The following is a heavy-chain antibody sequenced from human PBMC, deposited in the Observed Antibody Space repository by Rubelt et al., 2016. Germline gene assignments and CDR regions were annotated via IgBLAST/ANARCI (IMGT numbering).Heavy chain of an antibody. CDR1: GYNFATSW. CDR2: IYPGDSDT. V-gene: IGHV5-51*03. J-gene: IGHJ4*02. Sequence: EVQLVQSGAEVKKPGASLKISCKGSGYNFATSWIGWVRQMSGKGLEWMGIIYPGDSDTRYNPSSRGQVTISADKSISTAYLKWSSLKASDTAMYYCARLPQNTYYFDYWGQGALVMVSS. CDR3: ARLPQNTYYFDY.